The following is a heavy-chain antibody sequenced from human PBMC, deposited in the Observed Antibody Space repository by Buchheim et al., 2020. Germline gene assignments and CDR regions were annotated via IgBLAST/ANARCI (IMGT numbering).Heavy chain of an antibody. V-gene: IGHV3-33*01. Sequence: QVQLVESGGGVVQPGRSLRLSCAASGFTFSSYGMHWVRQAPGKGLEWVAVIWYDGSNKNYADSVKGRFTISRDNSKNTLYLQMNSLRAEDTAVYYCAREFWRGGYGMSEYYFDYWGQGTL. D-gene: IGHD5-12*01. CDR3: AREFWRGGYGMSEYYFDY. CDR1: GFTFSSYG. J-gene: IGHJ4*02. CDR2: IWYDGSNK.